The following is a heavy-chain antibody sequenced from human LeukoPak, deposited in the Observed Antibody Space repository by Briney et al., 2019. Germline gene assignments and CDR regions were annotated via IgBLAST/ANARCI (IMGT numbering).Heavy chain of an antibody. CDR3: ARDLHRAVAGGSGWFDP. J-gene: IGHJ5*02. CDR1: GFTVSSNY. Sequence: GGSLRLSCAASGFTVSSNYMSWVRQAPGKGLEWVAVISYDGSNKYYADSVKGRFTISRDNSKNTLYLQMNSLRAEDTAVYYCARDLHRAVAGGSGWFDPWGQGTLVTVSS. D-gene: IGHD6-19*01. CDR2: ISYDGSNK. V-gene: IGHV3-30-3*01.